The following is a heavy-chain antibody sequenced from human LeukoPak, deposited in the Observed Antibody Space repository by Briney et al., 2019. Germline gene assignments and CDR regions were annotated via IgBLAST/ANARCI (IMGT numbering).Heavy chain of an antibody. J-gene: IGHJ4*02. Sequence: GGSLRLSCAASGFTFSNYWMHWVRQAPGKGLVWVSRINSDGSSTSYADSVKGRFTISRDNAKNTLYLQMNSLRAEDTAVYYCARESSVGAHKAFDYWGQGTLVNVSS. D-gene: IGHD1-26*01. CDR3: ARESSVGAHKAFDY. V-gene: IGHV3-74*01. CDR1: GFTFSNYW. CDR2: INSDGSST.